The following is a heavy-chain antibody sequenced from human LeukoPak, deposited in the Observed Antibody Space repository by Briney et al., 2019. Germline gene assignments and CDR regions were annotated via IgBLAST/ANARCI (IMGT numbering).Heavy chain of an antibody. J-gene: IGHJ4*02. V-gene: IGHV4-59*08. CDR3: ARHFSGSGSGSYYTALDY. Sequence: SETLSLTCTVPGDSISSYYCSWIRQPPGKGLEWIGYISNSGSTNYNPSLKSRVTISLDTSKNQFSLKLSSVTAADTAVYYCARHFSGSGSGSYYTALDYWGQGTPVTVSS. CDR1: GDSISSYY. D-gene: IGHD3-10*01. CDR2: ISNSGST.